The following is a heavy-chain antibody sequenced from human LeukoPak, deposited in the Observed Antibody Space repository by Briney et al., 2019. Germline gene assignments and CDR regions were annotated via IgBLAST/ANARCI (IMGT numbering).Heavy chain of an antibody. CDR1: GFTFSSYG. CDR3: ARERSDYVLSPYYYYGMDV. D-gene: IGHD4-17*01. Sequence: PGGSLRLSCAASGFTFSSYGMHWVRQAPGKGLEWVAVIWYDGSNKYYADSVKGRSTISRDNSKNTLYLQMNSLRAEDTAVYYCARERSDYVLSPYYYYGMDVWGKGTTVTVSS. CDR2: IWYDGSNK. V-gene: IGHV3-33*01. J-gene: IGHJ6*04.